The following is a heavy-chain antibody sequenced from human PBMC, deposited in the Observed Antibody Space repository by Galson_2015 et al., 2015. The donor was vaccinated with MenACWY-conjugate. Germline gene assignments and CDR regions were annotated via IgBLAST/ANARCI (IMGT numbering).Heavy chain of an antibody. CDR1: GYTFNAYY. Sequence: SVKVSCKASGYTFNAYYINWVRQAPGQGLEWMGRITPNSGGTAYPQKFQGRVTMTRNSSITTAYMEFNNLRFEDTALYYCDRAPGRHCERAACYAAIEFCGQGSLVFVYS. CDR2: ITPNSGGT. CDR3: DRAPGRHCERAACYAAIEF. J-gene: IGHJ4*02. D-gene: IGHD2-2*01. V-gene: IGHV1-2*06.